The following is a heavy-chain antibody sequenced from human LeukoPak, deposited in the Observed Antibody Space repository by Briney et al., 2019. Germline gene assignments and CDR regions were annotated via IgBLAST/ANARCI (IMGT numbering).Heavy chain of an antibody. CDR1: GGSFSGYY. CDR3: ASWYGISKAPRGPSN. CDR2: INHSGST. D-gene: IGHD6-13*01. Sequence: SETLSLTCAVYGGSFSGYYWSWIRQPPGKGLEWIGEINHSGSTNYNPSLKSRVTISVDTSKNQFSLKLSSVTAADTAVYYCASWYGISKAPRGPSNWGQGTLVTVSS. V-gene: IGHV4-34*01. J-gene: IGHJ4*02.